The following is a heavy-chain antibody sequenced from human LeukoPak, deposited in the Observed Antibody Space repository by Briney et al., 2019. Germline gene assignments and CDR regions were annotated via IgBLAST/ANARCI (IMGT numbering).Heavy chain of an antibody. CDR3: ARRITMPDDAFDI. D-gene: IGHD3-10*01. CDR1: GYSFTSHW. J-gene: IGHJ3*02. CDR2: IYPGDSDT. V-gene: IGHV5-51*01. Sequence: GESLKISCKGSGYSFTSHWIGWVRQMPGKGLEWMGIIYPGDSDTRYSPSFQGQVTISADKSISTAYLQWSSLKASDTAMYYCARRITMPDDAFDIWGQGTMVTVSS.